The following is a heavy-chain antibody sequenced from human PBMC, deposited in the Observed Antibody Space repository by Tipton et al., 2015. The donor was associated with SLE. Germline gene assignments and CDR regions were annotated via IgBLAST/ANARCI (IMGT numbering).Heavy chain of an antibody. CDR2: IRSKPKNYAT. CDR1: GFTFSSYW. CDR3: ARGMLTWRGAIVGVDV. J-gene: IGHJ6*02. Sequence: SLRLSCAASGFTFSSYWMNWVRQASGKGLEWVGRIRSKPKNYATDYAASVAGRFTFSRDDSKNTAYLQLDSLNIDDTAVYYCARGMLTWRGAIVGVDVWGQGTTVNVSS. V-gene: IGHV3-73*01. D-gene: IGHD2-8*01.